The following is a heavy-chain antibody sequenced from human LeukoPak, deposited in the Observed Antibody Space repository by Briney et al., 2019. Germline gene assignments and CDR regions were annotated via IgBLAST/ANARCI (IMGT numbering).Heavy chain of an antibody. J-gene: IGHJ4*02. D-gene: IGHD6-19*01. CDR1: GYNFTSYW. V-gene: IGHV5-51*01. Sequence: GESLKISCKGYGYNFTSYWIGWVRQMPGKGLEWMGIIYPGDSDTRYSPSFQGQVTISADKSISTAYLQWSSLKASDTAMYYCATRLGYSSGWYGYWGQGTLVTVSS. CDR3: ATRLGYSSGWYGY. CDR2: IYPGDSDT.